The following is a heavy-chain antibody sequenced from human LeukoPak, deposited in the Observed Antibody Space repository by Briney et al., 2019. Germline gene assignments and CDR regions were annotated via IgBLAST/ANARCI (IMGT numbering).Heavy chain of an antibody. CDR2: ISSTSTYI. J-gene: IGHJ2*01. CDR1: GFTFSSYS. D-gene: IGHD5-24*01. V-gene: IGHV3-21*01. Sequence: GGSLRLSCAASGFTFSSYSVNWVRQAPGKGLEWVSFISSTSTYIYYADSVKGRFTISRDNAKNSLFLQMNSLRAEDTAVYYCARDPLEGSWYFDLWGRGTMVTDSS. CDR3: ARDPLEGSWYFDL.